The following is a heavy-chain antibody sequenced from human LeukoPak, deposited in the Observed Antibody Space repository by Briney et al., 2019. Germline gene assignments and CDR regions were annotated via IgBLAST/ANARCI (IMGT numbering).Heavy chain of an antibody. J-gene: IGHJ6*03. CDR3: ASRITGDFRRYYYYYMDV. CDR1: GGTFSSYA. D-gene: IGHD2-21*02. Sequence: SVKVSCEASGGTFSSYAISWVRQAPGQGLEWMGRIIPIFGTANYAQKFQGRVTITTDESTSTAYMELSSLRSEDTAVYYCASRITGDFRRYYYYYMDVWGKGTTVTVSS. V-gene: IGHV1-69*05. CDR2: IIPIFGTA.